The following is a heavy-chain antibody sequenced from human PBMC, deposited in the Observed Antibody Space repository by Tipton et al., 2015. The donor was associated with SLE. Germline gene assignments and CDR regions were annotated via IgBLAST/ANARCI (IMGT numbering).Heavy chain of an antibody. CDR2: IAHWGAI. CDR3: ARVGPSVTTETTGATFDV. J-gene: IGHJ3*01. CDR1: GASISKTYW. V-gene: IGHV4-4*02. D-gene: IGHD4-17*01. Sequence: TLSLTCAVSGASISKTYWWTWVRQSPERGLEWIGEIAHWGAINYNPSLKSRLFISSDESKNQFYLSLNSVTAADTAVYYCARVGPSVTTETTGATFDVWGQGTVVTVSS.